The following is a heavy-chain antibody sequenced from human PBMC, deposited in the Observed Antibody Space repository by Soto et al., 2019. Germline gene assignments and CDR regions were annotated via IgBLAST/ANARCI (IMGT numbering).Heavy chain of an antibody. CDR2: INHSRST. J-gene: IGHJ4*02. CDR3: ARAAATGHPVVPDF. CDR1: GGSFSGYY. D-gene: IGHD2-15*01. Sequence: SETLSLTCAVYGGSFSGYYCSWIRQPPGKGQEWIAEINHSRSTTYNPSPKSRVTMSVDTSKKQFSLNMNSVTASDTAVYFCARAAATGHPVVPDFWCQGALVTVSS. V-gene: IGHV4-34*09.